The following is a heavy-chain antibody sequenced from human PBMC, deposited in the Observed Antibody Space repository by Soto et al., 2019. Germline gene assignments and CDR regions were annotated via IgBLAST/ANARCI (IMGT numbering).Heavy chain of an antibody. J-gene: IGHJ4*02. V-gene: IGHV3-11*01. CDR3: ARSMAAGADY. Sequence: QVQLVESGGGLVKPGGSLRLSCGASGFGFSDYYMSWIRQAPGKGLEWISTISLSGETIYYSDSVKGRFTLSRDNAKNALYLQMSSLRGHDTAVYFWARSMAAGADYWGQGTLVTISS. CDR1: GFGFSDYY. CDR2: ISLSGETI. D-gene: IGHD6-13*01.